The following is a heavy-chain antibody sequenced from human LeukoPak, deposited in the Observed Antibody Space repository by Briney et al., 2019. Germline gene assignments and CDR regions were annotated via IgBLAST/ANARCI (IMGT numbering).Heavy chain of an antibody. CDR1: GGSFSSGGYC. D-gene: IGHD3-10*01. J-gene: IGHJ4*02. CDR3: ARETTYYYGPFSY. V-gene: IGHV4-31*03. CDR2: IDYSGST. Sequence: PSETLSLTCTVSGGSFSSGGYCWSWIRQHPGKGLEWIGYIDYSGSTYYNPSLKSRVTISVDTSKNQFSLKLSSVTAADTAVYYCARETTYYYGPFSYWGQGTLVTVSS.